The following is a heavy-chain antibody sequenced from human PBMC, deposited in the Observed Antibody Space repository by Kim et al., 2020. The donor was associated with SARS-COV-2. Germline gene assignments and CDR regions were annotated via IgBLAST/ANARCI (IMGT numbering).Heavy chain of an antibody. Sequence: SETLSLTCTVSGGSISSYYWSWIRQPPGKGLEWIGYIYYSGSTNYNPSLKSRVTISVDTSKNQFSLKLSSVTAADTAVYYCARDNNPYDILTGYYNAPNWFDPWGQGTLVTVSS. J-gene: IGHJ5*02. CDR2: IYYSGST. CDR3: ARDNNPYDILTGYYNAPNWFDP. D-gene: IGHD3-9*01. V-gene: IGHV4-59*01. CDR1: GGSISSYY.